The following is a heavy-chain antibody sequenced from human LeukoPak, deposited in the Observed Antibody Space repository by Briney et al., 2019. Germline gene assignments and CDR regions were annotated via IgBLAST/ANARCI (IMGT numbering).Heavy chain of an antibody. CDR1: GGSISSYY. J-gene: IGHJ4*02. CDR3: ARGFRGASFDY. D-gene: IGHD1-26*01. V-gene: IGHV4-4*07. Sequence: SETLSLTCTVSGGSISSYYWSWIRQPAGKGLECIGRIYTSGTTHYNPPLKSRVTISLDMSKNQFSLRLSSVTAADTAVYYCARGFRGASFDYWGQGTLVTVSS. CDR2: IYTSGTT.